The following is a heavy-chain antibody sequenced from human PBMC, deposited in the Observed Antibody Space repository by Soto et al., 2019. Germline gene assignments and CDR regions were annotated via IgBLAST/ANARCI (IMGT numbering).Heavy chain of an antibody. J-gene: IGHJ4*02. D-gene: IGHD3-3*01. Sequence: QITLNESGPTQVKPRQTLTLTCTFSGFSLTTSGVGVGWIRQSPGKAPAWLALIYWDDDKRYRPSLKSRLTITKDTSKTQVVLTMADLEPADTATYYCAHRVLRTVFGLVTTTAIYFDFWGQGTPVAVSS. CDR3: AHRVLRTVFGLVTTTAIYFDF. V-gene: IGHV2-5*02. CDR1: GFSLTTSGVG. CDR2: IYWDDDK.